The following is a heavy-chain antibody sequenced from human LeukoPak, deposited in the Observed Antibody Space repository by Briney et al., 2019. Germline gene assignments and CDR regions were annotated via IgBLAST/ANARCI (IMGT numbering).Heavy chain of an antibody. J-gene: IGHJ4*02. D-gene: IGHD3-10*01. CDR1: GFTVSSNY. CDR2: IYADGST. CDR3: ATSRVWPGFFDY. Sequence: GVLRLSCAASGFTVSSNYMSWVRQAPGKGLEWVSVIYADGSTYYADSVKGRFTASRDNSKDTLYLQMSSLRAEDTAVYYCATSRVWPGFFDYWGQGTLVTVSS. V-gene: IGHV3-53*01.